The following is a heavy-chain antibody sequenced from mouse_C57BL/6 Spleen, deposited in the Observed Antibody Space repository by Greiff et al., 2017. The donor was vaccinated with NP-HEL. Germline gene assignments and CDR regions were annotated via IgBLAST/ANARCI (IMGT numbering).Heavy chain of an antibody. CDR1: GFTFSDYG. V-gene: IGHV5-17*01. CDR2: ISSGSSTI. Sequence: EVNVVESGGGLVKPGGSQKLSCAASGFTFSDYGMHWVRQAPEKGLEWVAYISSGSSTIYYADTVQGRFTISRDNAKNTMFLQMTSLRSEDTAMYYGAREITTVVEGYFEDWGTGTTVTVAA. CDR3: AREITTVVEGYFED. D-gene: IGHD1-1*01. J-gene: IGHJ1*03.